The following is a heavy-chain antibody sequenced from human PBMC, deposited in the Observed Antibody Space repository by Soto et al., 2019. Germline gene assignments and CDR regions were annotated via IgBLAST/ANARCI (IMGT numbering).Heavy chain of an antibody. CDR1: GFTFSSYE. D-gene: IGHD2-15*01. J-gene: IGHJ4*02. CDR2: ISSSGSTI. CDR3: ARFCSGGSCYRWVDY. Sequence: GGSLILSCAASGFTFSSYEMNWVRQAPGKGLEWVSYISSSGSTIYYADSVKGRFTISRDNAKNSLYLQMNSLRAEDTAVYYCARFCSGGSCYRWVDYWGQGTLVTVSS. V-gene: IGHV3-48*03.